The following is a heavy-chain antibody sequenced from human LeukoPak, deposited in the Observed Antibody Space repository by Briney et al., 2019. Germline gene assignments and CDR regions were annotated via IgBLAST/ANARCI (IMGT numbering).Heavy chain of an antibody. D-gene: IGHD2-2*01. CDR1: GFTVSSNY. V-gene: IGHV3-53*01. CDR3: ARGEQKLGYCSSTSCVGGYFDY. CDR2: IYSGGST. Sequence: GGSLRLSCAASGFTVSSNYMSWVRQAPGKGLEWVSVIYSGGSTYYADSVKGRFTISRDNSKNTLYLQMNSLRAEDTVVYYCARGEQKLGYCSSTSCVGGYFDYWGQGTLVTVSS. J-gene: IGHJ4*02.